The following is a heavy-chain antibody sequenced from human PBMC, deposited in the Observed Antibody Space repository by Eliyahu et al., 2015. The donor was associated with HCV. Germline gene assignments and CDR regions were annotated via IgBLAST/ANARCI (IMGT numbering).Heavy chain of an antibody. J-gene: IGHJ4*02. CDR1: GFSFSTYG. Sequence: QVQLVESGGGVVQPGXSLSLSXAASGFSFSTYGMHWVRQAPGKGLEWVAVIANDGSYKKXADSVKGRFTISRDSSKNMLYLQMNSLRAEDTAVYYCAKDFGYWGRFDFGGQGTMVTVSS. CDR3: AKDFGYWGRFDF. D-gene: IGHD7-27*01. V-gene: IGHV3-30*18. CDR2: IANDGSYK.